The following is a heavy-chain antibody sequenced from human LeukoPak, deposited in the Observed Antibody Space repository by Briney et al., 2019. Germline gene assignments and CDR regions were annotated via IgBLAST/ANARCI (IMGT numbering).Heavy chain of an antibody. Sequence: PSETLSLTCTVSGGSISSYYWSWIRQPPGEGLEWIGSIYYSGSTYYNPSLKSRVTISVDTSENQFSLNLNSVTAADTAVYYCARDHPTPNTGYMDVWGKGTTVTVSS. CDR2: IYYSGST. V-gene: IGHV4-59*12. D-gene: IGHD1-1*01. J-gene: IGHJ6*03. CDR1: GGSISSYY. CDR3: ARDHPTPNTGYMDV.